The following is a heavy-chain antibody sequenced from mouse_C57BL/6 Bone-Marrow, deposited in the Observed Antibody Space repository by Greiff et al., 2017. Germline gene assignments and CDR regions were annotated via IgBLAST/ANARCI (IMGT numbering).Heavy chain of an antibody. V-gene: IGHV3-6*01. J-gene: IGHJ4*01. Sequence: EVQLQQSGPGLVKPSQSLSLTCSVTGYSITSGYYWNWIRQFPGNKLEWMGYISYDGSNNYNPSLKNRISITRDTSKNQFFLKLNSVTTEDTATYYCARSYYSNYDYYAMDYWGQGTSVTVSS. CDR3: ARSYYSNYDYYAMDY. D-gene: IGHD2-5*01. CDR2: ISYDGSN. CDR1: GYSITSGYY.